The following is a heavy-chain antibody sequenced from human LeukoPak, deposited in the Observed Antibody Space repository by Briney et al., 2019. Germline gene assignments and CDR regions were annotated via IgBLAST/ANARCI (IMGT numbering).Heavy chain of an antibody. J-gene: IGHJ4*02. Sequence: SVKVSCKASGGTFSSYAISWVRQAPGQGLEWMGGIIPIFGTANYAQKFQGRVTITADESTSTAYMELSSLRSEDTAVYYCASFPSSDYYHDSSGYYPLDYWGQGTLVTVSS. V-gene: IGHV1-69*13. CDR3: ASFPSSDYYHDSSGYYPLDY. CDR2: IIPIFGTA. CDR1: GGTFSSYA. D-gene: IGHD3-22*01.